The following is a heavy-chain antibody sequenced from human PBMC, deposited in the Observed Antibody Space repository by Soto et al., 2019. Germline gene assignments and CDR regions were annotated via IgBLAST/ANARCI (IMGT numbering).Heavy chain of an antibody. Sequence: PGGSLRLSCAASGFTFSTYGMHWVRQAPGKGLEWVAAIWYDGIDKYYAASVKGRFTISRDNSMNTVYLQMSSLRADDTAVYYCARAAVTDYQYHGLAVWGQGTKVTVSS. CDR1: GFTFSTYG. V-gene: IGHV3-33*01. J-gene: IGHJ6*02. CDR3: ARAAVTDYQYHGLAV. D-gene: IGHD4-17*01. CDR2: IWYDGIDK.